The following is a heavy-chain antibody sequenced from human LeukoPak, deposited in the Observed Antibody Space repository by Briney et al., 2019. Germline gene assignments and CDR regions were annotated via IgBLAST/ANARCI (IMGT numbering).Heavy chain of an antibody. CDR1: GYSFTSYW. V-gene: IGHV5-51*01. CDR3: ARHRRATVNHYYYGMDV. J-gene: IGHJ6*02. Sequence: GASLQISCQGSGYSFTSYWIGWVRPVPGKGVEWMGIIYPGDSDTRYSPSFQGQVTISAYKSISTAYLQWSSLKASDTAMYYCARHRRATVNHYYYGMDVWGQGTTVTVSS. D-gene: IGHD4-17*01. CDR2: IYPGDSDT.